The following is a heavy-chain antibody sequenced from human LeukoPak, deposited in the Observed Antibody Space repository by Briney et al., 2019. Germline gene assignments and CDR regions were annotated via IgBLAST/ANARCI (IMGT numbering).Heavy chain of an antibody. J-gene: IGHJ5*02. CDR1: GGFISSYY. Sequence: SETLSLTCTVSGGFISSYYWSWIRQPPGKGLEWIGYISYSGNTNYTPSLKSRVTISVDTSNNQFSLKLSSVTAADTAVYFCARESHYFGSGSYNNWFDPWGQGTLVTVSS. CDR2: ISYSGNT. V-gene: IGHV4-59*12. D-gene: IGHD3-10*01. CDR3: ARESHYFGSGSYNNWFDP.